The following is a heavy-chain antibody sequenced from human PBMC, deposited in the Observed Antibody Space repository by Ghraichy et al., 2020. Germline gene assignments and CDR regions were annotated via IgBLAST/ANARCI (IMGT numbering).Heavy chain of an antibody. V-gene: IGHV4-39*01. Sequence: SQTLSLTCTVSGGSISSSSYYWGWIRQPPGKGLEWVGSVSYSGSTFYNPSLKSRVTTSVDTSKNQFSLKLTSVTAADTAVYYCARHVAGLRSAALYYYYYYGMDVWGQGTTVTVSS. CDR2: VSYSGST. D-gene: IGHD5/OR15-5a*01. J-gene: IGHJ6*02. CDR1: GGSISSSSYY. CDR3: ARHVAGLRSAALYYYYYYGMDV.